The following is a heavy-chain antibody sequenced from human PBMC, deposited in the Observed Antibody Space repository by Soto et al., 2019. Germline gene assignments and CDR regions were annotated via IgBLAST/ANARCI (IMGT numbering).Heavy chain of an antibody. J-gene: IGHJ4*02. D-gene: IGHD4-17*01. Sequence: GGSLRLSCAASGFTFSSYGMHWVRQAPGKGLEWVSVIWYDGSSTYYADSVKGRFTISRDNSKNTLYLQMNSLRAEDTAVYYCARSPMLPLRRNDYGDYSLRKRAASGYDYWGQGTLVTVTS. CDR3: ARSPMLPLRRNDYGDYSLRKRAASGYDY. CDR2: IWYDGSST. CDR1: GFTFSSYG. V-gene: IGHV3-33*01.